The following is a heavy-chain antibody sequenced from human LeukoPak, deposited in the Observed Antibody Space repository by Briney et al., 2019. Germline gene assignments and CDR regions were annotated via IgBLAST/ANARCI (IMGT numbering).Heavy chain of an antibody. Sequence: ASVKVSRKASGYTFTSYDVNWVRQATGQGLEWMGWMSPDSGNTGYAQKFQGRVTMTRDTSISTAYLDLSSLTSEDTAVYYCARVSMRVRGARRFDPWGQGTLVTVSS. CDR1: GYTFTSYD. D-gene: IGHD3-10*01. J-gene: IGHJ5*02. CDR3: ARVSMRVRGARRFDP. V-gene: IGHV1-8*01. CDR2: MSPDSGNT.